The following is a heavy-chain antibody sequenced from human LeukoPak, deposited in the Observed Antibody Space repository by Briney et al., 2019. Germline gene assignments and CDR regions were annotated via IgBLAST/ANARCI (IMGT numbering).Heavy chain of an antibody. D-gene: IGHD2-2*01. V-gene: IGHV1-69*01. J-gene: IGHJ6*04. CDR1: GGTFSSYA. CDR3: ARGGCSSTSCYGGGWYYYGMDV. Sequence: SVKVSCKASGGTFSSYAISWVRQAPGQGLEWMGGIIPIFGTANYAQKFQGRVTITADESTSTAYMELSSLRSEDTAVYYCARGGCSSTSCYGGGWYYYGMDVWGKGTTVTVSS. CDR2: IIPIFGTA.